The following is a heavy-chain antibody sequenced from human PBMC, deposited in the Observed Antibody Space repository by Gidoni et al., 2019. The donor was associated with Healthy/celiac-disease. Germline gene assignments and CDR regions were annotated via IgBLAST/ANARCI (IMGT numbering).Heavy chain of an antibody. CDR3: ASSMVATIPVDYYYYMDV. Sequence: LEWVAVISYDGSNKYYADSVKGRFTISRDNSKNTLYLQMNSLRAEDTAVYYCASSMVATIPVDYYYYMDVWGKGTTVTVSS. V-gene: IGHV3-30*03. J-gene: IGHJ6*03. CDR2: ISYDGSNK. D-gene: IGHD5-12*01.